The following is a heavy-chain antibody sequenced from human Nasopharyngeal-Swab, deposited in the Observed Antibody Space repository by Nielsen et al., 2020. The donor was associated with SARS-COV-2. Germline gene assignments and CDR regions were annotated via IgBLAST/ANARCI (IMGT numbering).Heavy chain of an antibody. CDR3: ARRAARDGYNYEVDP. V-gene: IGHV5-51*01. CDR2: VYPGNFEV. J-gene: IGHJ5*02. CDR1: GYSFVNHW. Sequence: GESLKISCMASGYSFVNHWIGWVRQKSGKGLEWMGMVYPGNFEVAYSPSFQGQITISADKSINTAYLHWSSLRASDTAMYFCARRAARDGYNYEVDPWGQGTLVTVSS. D-gene: IGHD5-24*01.